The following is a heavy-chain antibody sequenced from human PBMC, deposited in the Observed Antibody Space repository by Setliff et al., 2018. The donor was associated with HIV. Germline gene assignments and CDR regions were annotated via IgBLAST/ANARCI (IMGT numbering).Heavy chain of an antibody. CDR1: GFTLNEVS. D-gene: IGHD5-12*01. V-gene: IGHV1-24*01. Sequence: ASVMVSCKVSGFTLNEVSIHWVRQAPGKGLEWMGYFDPQDGETVYAQKFQGRVTMTEDTSTDTAYMELSGLRSEDTAVYYCAIEGAGGWLRPMPDYWGQGTLVTVSS. CDR3: AIEGAGGWLRPMPDY. CDR2: FDPQDGET. J-gene: IGHJ4*02.